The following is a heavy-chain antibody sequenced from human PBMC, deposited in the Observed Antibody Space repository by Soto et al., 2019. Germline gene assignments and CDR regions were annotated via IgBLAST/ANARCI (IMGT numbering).Heavy chain of an antibody. CDR1: GFTFSSYG. Sequence: QVQLVESGGGVVQPGRPLRLSCAASGFTFSSYGMHWVRQAPGKGLEWVAVISYDGSNKYYADSVKGRFTISRDNSKNTLYLQMSSLRAEDTAVYYCAKAARGAGGYWGQGTLVTVSS. CDR2: ISYDGSNK. D-gene: IGHD1-26*01. CDR3: AKAARGAGGY. J-gene: IGHJ4*02. V-gene: IGHV3-30*18.